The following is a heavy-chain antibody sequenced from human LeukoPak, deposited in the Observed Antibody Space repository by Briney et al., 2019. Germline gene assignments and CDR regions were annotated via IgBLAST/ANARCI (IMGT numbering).Heavy chain of an antibody. Sequence: GASVKVSCKASGYTFTSYGISWVRQAPGQGLEWMGRINPNSGGTNYAQKFQGRVTMTRDTSISTAYMELSRLRSDDTAVYYCAREPGASINNWFGPWGQGTLVTVSS. CDR2: INPNSGGT. D-gene: IGHD1-26*01. CDR1: GYTFTSYG. V-gene: IGHV1-2*06. CDR3: AREPGASINNWFGP. J-gene: IGHJ5*02.